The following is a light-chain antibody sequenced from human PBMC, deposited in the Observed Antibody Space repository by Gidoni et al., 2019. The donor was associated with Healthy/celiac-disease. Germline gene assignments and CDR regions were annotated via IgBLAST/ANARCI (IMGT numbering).Light chain of an antibody. CDR1: QGISSY. Sequence: AIRMTQSPSSFSASTGDRVTITCRASQGISSYLAWYQQKQGKSPKLLIYAAATLQSGVPSRFSCSGSGTYFTLTLSCLQSEYFATYYFQQDYSYPQTFGQXTKVEIK. CDR3: QQDYSYPQT. J-gene: IGKJ1*01. CDR2: AAA. V-gene: IGKV1-8*01.